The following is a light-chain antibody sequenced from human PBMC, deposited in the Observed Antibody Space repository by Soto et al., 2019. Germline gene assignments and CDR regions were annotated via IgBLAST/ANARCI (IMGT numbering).Light chain of an antibody. J-gene: IGLJ2*01. CDR2: GNS. Sequence: QSVLTQPPSVSGAPGQRVTISCTGSSSNIGAGYDVHWYQPLPGTAPKLLIYGNSNRRAGVPDRFSGSKSGTSASLSITGLQAEDEADYYCQSSGSSLRRVFGGGTKLTVL. V-gene: IGLV1-40*01. CDR1: SSNIGAGYD. CDR3: QSSGSSLRRV.